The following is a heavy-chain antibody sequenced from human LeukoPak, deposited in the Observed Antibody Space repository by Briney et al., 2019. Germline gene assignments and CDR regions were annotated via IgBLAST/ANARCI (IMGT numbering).Heavy chain of an antibody. Sequence: SETLSLTCTVSGDPMSISYWSWIRQFPGKGLEWIGYFYHSGTDYNPSLKSRVTISGDMSKNQFSLKLSSVTAADTAMYYCARGWRGDHFDSWGQGTLVSVSS. CDR3: ARGWRGDHFDS. CDR1: GDPMSISY. V-gene: IGHV4-59*01. CDR2: FYHSGT. J-gene: IGHJ4*02. D-gene: IGHD3-16*01.